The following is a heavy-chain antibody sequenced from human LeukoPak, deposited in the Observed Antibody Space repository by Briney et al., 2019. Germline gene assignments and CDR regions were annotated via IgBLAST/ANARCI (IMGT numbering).Heavy chain of an antibody. CDR3: ARAYSGRYGLGYYYMDV. V-gene: IGHV3-11*04. CDR2: ISRSGSTK. CDR1: GFTFSDYN. Sequence: AGSLRLSCAASGFTFSDYNMRWIRQAPGEGLEWVSSISRSGSTKYYADSVKGRFTISRDNAKKSLYLQMNSLRAEDTAVYYCARAYSGRYGLGYYYMDVWGKGTTVTISS. D-gene: IGHD1-26*01. J-gene: IGHJ6*03.